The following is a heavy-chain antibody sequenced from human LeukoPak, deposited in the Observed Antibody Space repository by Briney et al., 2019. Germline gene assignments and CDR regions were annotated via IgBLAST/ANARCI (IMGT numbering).Heavy chain of an antibody. V-gene: IGHV1-69*13. CDR2: IIPIFGTA. CDR1: GGTFSSYA. Sequence: ASVTVSCKASGGTFSSYAISWVRQAPGQGLEWMGGIIPIFGTANYAQKFQGRVTITADESTSTAYMELSSLRSEDTAVYYCARDPGRRGYSYLNAFDIWGQGTMATVSS. J-gene: IGHJ3*02. CDR3: ARDPGRRGYSYLNAFDI. D-gene: IGHD5-18*01.